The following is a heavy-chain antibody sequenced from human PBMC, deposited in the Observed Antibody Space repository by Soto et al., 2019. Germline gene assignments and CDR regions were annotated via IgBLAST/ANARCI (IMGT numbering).Heavy chain of an antibody. V-gene: IGHV3-53*01. D-gene: IGHD4-4*01. J-gene: IGHJ6*02. CDR3: VKPPVITASYYFYDMDV. CDR2: LYDLDGT. Sequence: DVQLVESGGGLIQPGGSLRLSCAAFGLTVSGKYYMAWVRQAPGKGLEWLSGLYDLDGTYYADSVKGRFITSGDSSKNTVFLQMNSLRDEDTAVYYCVKPPVITASYYFYDMDVWGQGTTVTVSS. CDR1: GLTVSGKYY.